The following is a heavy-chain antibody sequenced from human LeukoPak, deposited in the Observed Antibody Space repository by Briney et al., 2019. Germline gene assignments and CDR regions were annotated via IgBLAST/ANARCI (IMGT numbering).Heavy chain of an antibody. CDR1: GYSFTSYW. CDR3: AGIIAAAGTGPWNYFDY. Sequence: GESLKISCKGSGYSFTSYWIGWVRQMPGKGLEWMGIIYPGDPDTRYSPSFQGQVTISADKSISTAYLQWSSLKASDTAMYYCAGIIAAAGTGPWNYFDYWGQGTLVTVSS. CDR2: IYPGDPDT. D-gene: IGHD6-13*01. V-gene: IGHV5-51*01. J-gene: IGHJ4*02.